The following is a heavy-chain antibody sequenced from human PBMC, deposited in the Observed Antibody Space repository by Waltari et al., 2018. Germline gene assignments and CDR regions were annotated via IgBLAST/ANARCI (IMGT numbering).Heavy chain of an antibody. CDR1: GGSISSSSYY. Sequence: QLQLQESGPGLVKPSETLSLPCPVSGGSISSSSYYWGWIRQPPGKGLEWIGSIYYSGSTYYNPSLKSRVTISVDTSKNQFSLKLSSVTAADTAVYYCARESRANWFDPWGQGTLVTVSS. J-gene: IGHJ5*02. CDR2: IYYSGST. V-gene: IGHV4-39*07. CDR3: ARESRANWFDP.